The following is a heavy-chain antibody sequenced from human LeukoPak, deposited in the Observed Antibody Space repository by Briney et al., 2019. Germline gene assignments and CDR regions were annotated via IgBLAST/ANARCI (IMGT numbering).Heavy chain of an antibody. J-gene: IGHJ4*02. D-gene: IGHD5-24*01. V-gene: IGHV1-8*01. Sequence: ASVKVSCKASGYTFTSYDINWVRQATGQGLEWMGWMNPNSGNTGYAQKFRGRVTMTRNTSISTAFMELSSLRSEDTAVYYCARRNTIMVAGLDYWGQGTLVTVSS. CDR2: MNPNSGNT. CDR3: ARRNTIMVAGLDY. CDR1: GYTFTSYD.